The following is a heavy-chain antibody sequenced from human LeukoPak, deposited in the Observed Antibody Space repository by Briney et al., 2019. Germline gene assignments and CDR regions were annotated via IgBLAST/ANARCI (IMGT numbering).Heavy chain of an antibody. CDR1: GFTFSSYA. CDR3: AKDSDYYYYMDV. CDR2: VSGSGGST. Sequence: GGSLRLSCAASGFTFSSYAMTWVRQATGKGLEWVSTVSGSGGSTYYADSVKGRSTISRDNSKNTPYLQMNSLRAEDTAVYYCAKDSDYYYYMDVWGTGTTVTVSS. J-gene: IGHJ6*03. V-gene: IGHV3-23*01.